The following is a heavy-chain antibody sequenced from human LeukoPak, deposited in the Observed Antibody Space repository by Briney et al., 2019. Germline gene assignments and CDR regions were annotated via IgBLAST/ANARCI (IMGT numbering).Heavy chain of an antibody. CDR1: GFTFGTSA. CDR3: ARAPDDILSDAFDI. V-gene: IGHV3-23*01. Sequence: GGSLRLSCAASGFTFGTSAMSWVRQVPGKGLEWVSSSSGSGAVTYDSDSVKGRFTISRDNSKNTLYPQMNSLRAEDTAVYYCARAPDDILSDAFDIWGQGTMVTVSS. CDR2: SSGSGAVT. D-gene: IGHD3-9*01. J-gene: IGHJ3*02.